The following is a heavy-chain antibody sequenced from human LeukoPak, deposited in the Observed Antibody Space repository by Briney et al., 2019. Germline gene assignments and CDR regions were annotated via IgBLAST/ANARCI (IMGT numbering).Heavy chain of an antibody. CDR2: TYYRSKWYY. V-gene: IGHV6-1*01. Sequence: SQTLSLTCTISGDSVSSNSAAWNWIMQSPSRDLEWLGRTYYRSKWYYHYAVSMKSRITVNPDTSKNQFSLQLNSVTPEDTAVYYCARTRDLGPDYWGQGTLVTVSS. CDR3: ARTRDLGPDY. D-gene: IGHD1-26*01. J-gene: IGHJ4*02. CDR1: GDSVSSNSAA.